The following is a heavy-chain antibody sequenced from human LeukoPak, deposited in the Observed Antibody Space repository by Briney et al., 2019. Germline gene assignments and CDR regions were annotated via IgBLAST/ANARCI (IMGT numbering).Heavy chain of an antibody. J-gene: IGHJ4*02. CDR2: TSYDGSNK. V-gene: IGHV3-30*18. D-gene: IGHD3-10*01. CDR3: AKGSGGSGSFYNHFDC. Sequence: GGSLRLSCAASGFTFNSYGMHWVRQAPGKGLEWVAVTSYDGSNKNYADSVKGRFTISRDNSKNTLSLQMNSLRTEDTAVFYCAKGSGGSGSFYNHFDCWGQGTLVTVSS. CDR1: GFTFNSYG.